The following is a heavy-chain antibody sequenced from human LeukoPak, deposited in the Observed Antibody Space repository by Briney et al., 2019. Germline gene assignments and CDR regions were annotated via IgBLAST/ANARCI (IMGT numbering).Heavy chain of an antibody. CDR2: IYHSGST. D-gene: IGHD3-10*01. J-gene: IGHJ4*02. V-gene: IGHV4-30-2*01. Sequence: SESVSLTCAVSGVSISSGGYSWRWIRQPPGKGLEWIGYIYHSGSTYYNPSLKSRVTISVDRSKNQFSLKLSSVTAADTAVYYCARAAFVWFGELTYYFDYWGQGTLVTVSS. CDR1: GVSISSGGYS. CDR3: ARAAFVWFGELTYYFDY.